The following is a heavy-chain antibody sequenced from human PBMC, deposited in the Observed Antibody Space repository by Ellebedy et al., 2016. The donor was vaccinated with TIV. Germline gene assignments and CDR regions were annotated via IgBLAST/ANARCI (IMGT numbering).Heavy chain of an antibody. Sequence: MPSETLSLTCTVSGGSISSSSYYWGWIRQPPGKGLEWIGYIYYSGSTNYNPSLKSRVTISVDTSKNQFSLKLSSVTAADTAVYYCARNTRSGYYSEYFDYWGQGTLVTVSS. CDR2: IYYSGST. CDR3: ARNTRSGYYSEYFDY. D-gene: IGHD3-22*01. J-gene: IGHJ4*02. CDR1: GGSISSSSYY. V-gene: IGHV4-61*05.